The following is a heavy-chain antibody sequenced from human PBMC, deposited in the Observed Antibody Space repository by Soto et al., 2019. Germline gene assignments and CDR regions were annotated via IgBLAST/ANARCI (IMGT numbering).Heavy chain of an antibody. D-gene: IGHD1-1*01. CDR2: ISAYNGNT. CDR1: GYTFTSYG. V-gene: IGHV1-18*01. J-gene: IGHJ3*02. Sequence: ASVKVSCKASGYTFTSYGISWVRQAPGQGLEWMGWISAYNGNTNYAQKLQGRVTMTTDTSTSTAYMELRSLRSDDTAVYYCARDDWNDVFPGAFDIWGQGTMVTVSS. CDR3: ARDDWNDVFPGAFDI.